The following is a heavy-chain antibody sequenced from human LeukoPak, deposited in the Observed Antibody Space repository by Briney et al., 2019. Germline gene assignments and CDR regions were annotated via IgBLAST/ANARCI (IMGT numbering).Heavy chain of an antibody. Sequence: GGSLRLSCAASGFTFSSYSMHWVRHAPGKGLEWVSPIITSSRFIYYADSVKGRFTISRDNAKNSLYLQMNSLRAEDPAVYYCASAQAYESSGYYPWYFDFWGQGTGVTVS. D-gene: IGHD3-22*01. J-gene: IGHJ4*02. CDR2: IITSSRFI. CDR1: GFTFSSYS. V-gene: IGHV3-21*01. CDR3: ASAQAYESSGYYPWYFDF.